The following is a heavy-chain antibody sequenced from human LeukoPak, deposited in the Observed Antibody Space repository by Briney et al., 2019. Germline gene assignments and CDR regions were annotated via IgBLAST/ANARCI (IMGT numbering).Heavy chain of an antibody. J-gene: IGHJ4*02. V-gene: IGHV3-30-3*01. CDR1: GFTFSSYA. CDR2: ISYDGSNK. Sequence: GGSLRLSCAASGFTFSSYAMHWVRQAPGKGLEWVAVISYDGSNKYYADSVKGRFTISRDNSKNTLYLQMNSLRAEDTAVYYCARDGERKTLIVLMVYALSYYFDYWGQGTLVTVSS. CDR3: ARDGERKTLIVLMVYALSYYFDY. D-gene: IGHD2-8*01.